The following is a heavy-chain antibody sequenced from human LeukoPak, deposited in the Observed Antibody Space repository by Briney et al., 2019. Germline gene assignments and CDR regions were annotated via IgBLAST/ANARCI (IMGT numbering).Heavy chain of an antibody. CDR3: ARDLAGPPQEAFDI. CDR1: GYTFTSYD. CDR2: MNPNSGNT. J-gene: IGHJ3*02. Sequence: ASVKVSCKASGYTFTSYDINWVRQATGQGLEWMGWMNPNSGNTGYAQKFQGRVTITRNTSISTAYMELSSLRAEDTAVYYCARDLAGPPQEAFDIWGQGTMVTVSS. V-gene: IGHV1-8*03.